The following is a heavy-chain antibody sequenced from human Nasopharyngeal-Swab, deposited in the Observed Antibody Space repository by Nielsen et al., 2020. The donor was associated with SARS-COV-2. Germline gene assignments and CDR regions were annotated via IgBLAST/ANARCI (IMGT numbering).Heavy chain of an antibody. CDR2: INTNTGNP. Sequence: WVGQAPGQGLEWMGWINTNTGNPTYAQGFTGRFVFSLDTSVSTAYLQISSLKAEDTAVYYCARAERSQPGRWGQGTLVTVSS. D-gene: IGHD1-1*01. CDR3: ARAERSQPGR. J-gene: IGHJ4*02. V-gene: IGHV7-4-1*02.